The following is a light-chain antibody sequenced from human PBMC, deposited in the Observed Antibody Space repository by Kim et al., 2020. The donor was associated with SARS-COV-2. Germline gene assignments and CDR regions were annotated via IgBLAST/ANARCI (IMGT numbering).Light chain of an antibody. J-gene: IGKJ4*01. CDR2: DAS. V-gene: IGKV3-11*01. Sequence: SLSPGEGATLSCRASQNIRSYLAWYQQRPGQAPRLLIYDASTRVTGIPARFSGSGSGTDFTLSISSLEPEDFAVYYCQQRNTWPSFGGGTKVEIK. CDR3: QQRNTWPS. CDR1: QNIRSY.